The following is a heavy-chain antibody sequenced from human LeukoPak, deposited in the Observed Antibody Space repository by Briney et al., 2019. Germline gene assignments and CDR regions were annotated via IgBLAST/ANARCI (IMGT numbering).Heavy chain of an antibody. V-gene: IGHV4-39*07. CDR3: ARVAVAGTLLDY. J-gene: IGHJ4*02. CDR1: GGSISSSSYY. Sequence: PSETLSLTCTVSGGSISSSSYYWGWIRQPPGKGLEWIGSIYYSGSTYYNPSLKSRVTISVDTSKNQFSLKLSSVIAADTAVYYCARVAVAGTLLDYWGQGTLVTVSS. D-gene: IGHD6-19*01. CDR2: IYYSGST.